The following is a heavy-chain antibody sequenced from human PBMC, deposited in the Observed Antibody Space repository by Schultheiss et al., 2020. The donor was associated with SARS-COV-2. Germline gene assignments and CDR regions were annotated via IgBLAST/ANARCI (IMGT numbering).Heavy chain of an antibody. CDR1: GDSVSSKSAA. J-gene: IGHJ6*02. D-gene: IGHD5-12*01. V-gene: IGHV6-1*01. Sequence: SETLSLTCAISGDSVSSKSAAWNWIRQSPSRGLEWLGRTYYRSKWSNDYAVSVKSRITINPDTSKNQFSLQLNSVTPEDTAVYYCARDLRGYSGYEVYYYGMDVWGQGTTVTVSS. CDR2: TYYRSKWSN. CDR3: ARDLRGYSGYEVYYYGMDV.